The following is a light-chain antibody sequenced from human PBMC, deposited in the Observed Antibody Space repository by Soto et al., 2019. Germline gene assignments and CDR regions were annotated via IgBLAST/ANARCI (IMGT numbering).Light chain of an antibody. Sequence: QSVLTQPASVSGSPRQSITISCTGTSSDVGGHNYVSWYQQHPGRAPKLMIYEVSNRPSGVSNRFSGSKSGNTASLTISGLQPEDEADYYCSSYTSSSTYVFGTGTKLTVL. J-gene: IGLJ1*01. V-gene: IGLV2-14*01. CDR1: SSDVGGHNY. CDR3: SSYTSSSTYV. CDR2: EVS.